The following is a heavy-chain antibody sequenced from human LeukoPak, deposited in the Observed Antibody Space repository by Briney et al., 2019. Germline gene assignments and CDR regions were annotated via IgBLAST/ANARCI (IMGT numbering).Heavy chain of an antibody. D-gene: IGHD6-13*01. CDR3: ATAPGIAAAGTYYYYGMDV. CDR1: GGSISSSNW. J-gene: IGHJ6*02. Sequence: PSETLSLTCAVSGGSISSSNWWSWVRQPPGKGLEWIGEIYHSGSTNYNPSLKSRVTISVDKSKNQFSLKLSSVTAADTAVYYCATAPGIAAAGTYYYYGMDVWGQGTTVTVSS. CDR2: IYHSGST. V-gene: IGHV4-4*02.